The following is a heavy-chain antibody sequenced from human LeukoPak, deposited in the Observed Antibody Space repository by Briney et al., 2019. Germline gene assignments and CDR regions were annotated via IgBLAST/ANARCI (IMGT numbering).Heavy chain of an antibody. Sequence: SVKVSCKASGGTFSSYAISWVRQAPGQGLEWMGGIIPIFGTANYAQKFQGRVTITADESTSTAYMELSSLRSEDTAVYYCAGVRGGSYYSGNDAFDIWGQGTMVTVSS. CDR2: IIPIFGTA. CDR3: AGVRGGSYYSGNDAFDI. CDR1: GGTFSSYA. D-gene: IGHD1-26*01. J-gene: IGHJ3*02. V-gene: IGHV1-69*13.